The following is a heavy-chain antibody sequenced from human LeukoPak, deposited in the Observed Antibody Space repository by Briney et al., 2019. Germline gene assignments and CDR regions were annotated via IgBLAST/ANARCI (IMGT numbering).Heavy chain of an antibody. Sequence: GGSLRLSCAASRFTFSSYGMHWVRQAPGKGLEWVAVISYDGSNKYYADSVKGRFTISRDNSKNTLYLQMNSLRAEDTAVYYCAKQITMMLYYYYGMDVWGQGTTVTVSS. CDR2: ISYDGSNK. CDR3: AKQITMMLYYYYGMDV. J-gene: IGHJ6*02. D-gene: IGHD3-22*01. CDR1: RFTFSSYG. V-gene: IGHV3-30*18.